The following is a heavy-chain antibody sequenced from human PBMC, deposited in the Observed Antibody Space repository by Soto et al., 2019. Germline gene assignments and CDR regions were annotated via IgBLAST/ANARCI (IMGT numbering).Heavy chain of an antibody. Sequence: ASVKVSCKASGGTFSSYAISWVRQAPGQGLEWMGGMIPIFGTANYAQKFQGRVTITADESTSTAYMELSSLRFEDTAVYYCARDLNQLYRAFDIWGQGTMVTVSS. V-gene: IGHV1-69*13. J-gene: IGHJ3*02. CDR1: GGTFSSYA. CDR3: ARDLNQLYRAFDI. D-gene: IGHD2-2*02. CDR2: MIPIFGTA.